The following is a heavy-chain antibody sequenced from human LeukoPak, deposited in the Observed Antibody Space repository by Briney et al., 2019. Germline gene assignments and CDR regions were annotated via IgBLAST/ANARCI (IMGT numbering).Heavy chain of an antibody. Sequence: PGGSLRLSCAASGFTFSTYGMHWVRQAPGKGLECVAGIWEDGSNIYYADSVKGRFIISRDNSKNTLYLQMNSLRAEDTAVYYCASAGYNSGWYEYWGQGTLVTVSS. D-gene: IGHD6-19*01. CDR3: ASAGYNSGWYEY. J-gene: IGHJ4*02. V-gene: IGHV3-33*01. CDR2: IWEDGSNI. CDR1: GFTFSTYG.